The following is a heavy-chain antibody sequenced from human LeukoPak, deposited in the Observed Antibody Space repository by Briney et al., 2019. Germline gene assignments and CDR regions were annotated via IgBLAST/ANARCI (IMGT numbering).Heavy chain of an antibody. CDR3: ARVGDMSTNTFWFDP. D-gene: IGHD5-24*01. Sequence: PGGSLRLSCAASGLTFSSYWMHWVRQAPGKGLVWVSRINYDGSSTRYADSVRGRFTISRDNAKNTLYLQMDSLRDEDTAIYYCARVGDMSTNTFWFDPWGQGTLVTVSS. CDR2: INYDGSST. J-gene: IGHJ5*02. V-gene: IGHV3-74*01. CDR1: GLTFSSYW.